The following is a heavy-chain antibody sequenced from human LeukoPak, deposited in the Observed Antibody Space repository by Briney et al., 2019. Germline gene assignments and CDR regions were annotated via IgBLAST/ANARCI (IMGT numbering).Heavy chain of an antibody. Sequence: GGSLRLSCAASGFTFSSYAVSWVRQAPGRGLECVSTISDTGGRTYYADSVKGRFTISGDNSKNTLYLQMNSLRAEDTAIYYCAKGTMYYDILDYWGQGTLVTVSS. CDR2: ISDTGGRT. J-gene: IGHJ4*02. CDR1: GFTFSSYA. V-gene: IGHV3-23*01. D-gene: IGHD3-9*01. CDR3: AKGTMYYDILDY.